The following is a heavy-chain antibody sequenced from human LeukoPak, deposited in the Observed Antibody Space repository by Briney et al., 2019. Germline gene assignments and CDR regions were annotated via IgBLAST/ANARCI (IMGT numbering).Heavy chain of an antibody. V-gene: IGHV4-59*01. CDR2: IYYSGST. D-gene: IGHD2-2*01. J-gene: IGHJ4*02. CDR3: ARSLRSKVPAAMVIGY. CDR1: GGSISSYY. Sequence: PSETLSLTCTVSGGSISSYYWSWIRQPPGKGLEWIGYIYYSGSTNYNPSPKSRVTISVDTSKNQFSLKLSSVTAADTAVYYCARSLRSKVPAAMVIGYWGQGTLVTVSS.